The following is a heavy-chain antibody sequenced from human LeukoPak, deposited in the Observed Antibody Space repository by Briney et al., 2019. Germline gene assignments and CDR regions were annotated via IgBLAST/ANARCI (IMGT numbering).Heavy chain of an antibody. CDR1: GFTFSSHG. D-gene: IGHD3-10*01. Sequence: GGSLRLSCVASGFTFSSHGMSWVRQAPGKGLEWVSTISGSGDNTYYADSVKGRSTISRDNSKNTLYLQMNSLRAEDTAVYYCAKVTYGSGTYGAFDYWGQGTLVTVSS. V-gene: IGHV3-23*01. CDR3: AKVTYGSGTYGAFDY. J-gene: IGHJ4*02. CDR2: ISGSGDNT.